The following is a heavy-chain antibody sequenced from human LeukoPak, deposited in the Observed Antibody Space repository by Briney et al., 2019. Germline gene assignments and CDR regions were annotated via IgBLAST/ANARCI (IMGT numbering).Heavy chain of an antibody. CDR1: GGSFSGYY. D-gene: IGHD3-22*01. CDR3: ARGVIRFRYYYDSSGYYCFDY. V-gene: IGHV4-34*01. CDR2: INHSGST. Sequence: SETLSLTCAVYGGSFSGYYWSWIRQPPGKGLEWIGEINHSGSTNYNPSLKSRVTISVDTSKNQFSLKLSSVTAADTAVYYCARGVIRFRYYYDSSGYYCFDYWGQGTLVTVSS. J-gene: IGHJ4*02.